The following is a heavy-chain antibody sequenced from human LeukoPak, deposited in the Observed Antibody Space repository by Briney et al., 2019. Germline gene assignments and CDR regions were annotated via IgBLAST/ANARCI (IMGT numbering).Heavy chain of an antibody. CDR3: AKDCSGGSCHDY. CDR2: ISSSSSTI. J-gene: IGHJ4*02. Sequence: PGGSLRLSCAASGFTSSSYSMNWVRQAPGKGLGWVSYISSSSSTIYYADSVKGRFTISRDNAKNSLYLQMNSLRAEDTAVYYCAKDCSGGSCHDYWGQGTLVTVPS. CDR1: GFTSSSYS. D-gene: IGHD2-15*01. V-gene: IGHV3-48*01.